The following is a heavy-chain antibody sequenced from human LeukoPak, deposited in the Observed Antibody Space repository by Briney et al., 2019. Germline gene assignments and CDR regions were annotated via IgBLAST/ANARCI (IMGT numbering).Heavy chain of an antibody. Sequence: GGSLRLSCAASGFTFSDYAMNWVRQAPGKGLEWVSTLSGSGGSTYYPDSVKGRFTISRDNSKNTLYLQMNSLRVEDTAVYYCARHSGSRYYYGMDVWGQGTTVTVSS. CDR2: LSGSGGST. CDR3: ARHSGSRYYYGMDV. D-gene: IGHD3-10*01. J-gene: IGHJ6*02. V-gene: IGHV3-23*01. CDR1: GFTFSDYA.